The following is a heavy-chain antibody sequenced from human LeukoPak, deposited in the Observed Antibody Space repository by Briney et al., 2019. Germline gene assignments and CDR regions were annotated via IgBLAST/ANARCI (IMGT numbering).Heavy chain of an antibody. D-gene: IGHD3-9*01. Sequence: GGSLRLSCAASGFTLSSYSMNWVRQAPGKGLEWVSSISSSSSYIYYADSVKGRFTISRDNAKNSLYLQMNSLRAEDTAVYYCARRLRYFDWLPNNWFDPWGQGTLVTVSS. CDR3: ARRLRYFDWLPNNWFDP. J-gene: IGHJ5*02. CDR2: ISSSSSYI. CDR1: GFTLSSYS. V-gene: IGHV3-21*01.